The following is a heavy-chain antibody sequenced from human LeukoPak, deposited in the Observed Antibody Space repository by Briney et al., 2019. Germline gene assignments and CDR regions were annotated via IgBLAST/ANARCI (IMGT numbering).Heavy chain of an antibody. CDR2: IIPIFGTA. D-gene: IGHD2-2*01. CDR3: AARYCSSTSCYPEYNWFDP. V-gene: IGHV1-69*13. Sequence: SEKVSCKASVGTFSRFVIRWVRQAPGQGLEWRGDIIPIFGTAHYAQKFQGRVTITADESTTTAYMELSSLRSEDTVVYYCAARYCSSTSCYPEYNWFDPWGQGTLVTVSS. CDR1: VGTFSRFV. J-gene: IGHJ5*02.